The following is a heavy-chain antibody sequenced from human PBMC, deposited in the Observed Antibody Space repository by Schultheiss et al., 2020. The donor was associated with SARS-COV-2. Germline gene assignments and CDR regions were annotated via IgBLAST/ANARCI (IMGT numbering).Heavy chain of an antibody. J-gene: IGHJ4*02. D-gene: IGHD6-6*01. Sequence: SQTLSLTCPVSGGSISSYYWSWIRQPPGKGLECIGYIYYSGSTNYNPSLKSRVTISVDTSKNQFSLKLSSVTAADTAVYYCARNAARLITRAQFDYWGQGTLVTVSS. CDR1: GGSISSYY. CDR3: ARNAARLITRAQFDY. CDR2: IYYSGST. V-gene: IGHV4-59*12.